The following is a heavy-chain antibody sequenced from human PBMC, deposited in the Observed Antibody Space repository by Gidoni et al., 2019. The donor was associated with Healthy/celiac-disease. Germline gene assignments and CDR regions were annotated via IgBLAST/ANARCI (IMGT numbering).Heavy chain of an antibody. CDR3: ARHQGPYYYGMDV. J-gene: IGHJ6*02. CDR2: IYYSGST. Sequence: QLQLQESGPGLVKPSETLSLTCTVSGGSISSSSYYWGWIRQPPGKGLEWIGSIYYSGSTYYNPSLKSRVTISVDTSKNQFSLKLSSVTAADTAVYYCARHQGPYYYGMDVWGQGTTVTVSS. V-gene: IGHV4-39*01. CDR1: GGSISSSSYY.